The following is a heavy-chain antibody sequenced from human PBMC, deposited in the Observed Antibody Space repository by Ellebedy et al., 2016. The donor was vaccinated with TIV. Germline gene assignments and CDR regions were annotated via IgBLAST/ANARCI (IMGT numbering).Heavy chain of an antibody. CDR1: GFTFSYYW. D-gene: IGHD3-10*01. V-gene: IGHV3-7*03. Sequence: GESLKISCAASGFTFSYYWMSWVRQAPGKGLEWLANIKQDGSDKNYMDSVKGRFSISRDNANNSLYLQMDSLRAEDTAVYYCATDEGIYWGQGTLVTVSS. CDR2: IKQDGSDK. J-gene: IGHJ4*02. CDR3: ATDEGIY.